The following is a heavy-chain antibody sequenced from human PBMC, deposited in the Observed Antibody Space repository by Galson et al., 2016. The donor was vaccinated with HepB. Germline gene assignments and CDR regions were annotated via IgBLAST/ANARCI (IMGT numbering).Heavy chain of an antibody. CDR1: GFTFSAYP. D-gene: IGHD5-12*01. CDR3: ARPLNSGHDFLGY. J-gene: IGHJ4*02. CDR2: ISSDGGST. V-gene: IGHV3-64*02. Sequence: SLRLSCAASGFTFSAYPMHWVRQAPGKGLDYVSVISSDGGSTYFADSVKGRFTISRDNSKNTVYLQAGSLRPEDTAVYYCARPLNSGHDFLGYWGQGTLVTVSS.